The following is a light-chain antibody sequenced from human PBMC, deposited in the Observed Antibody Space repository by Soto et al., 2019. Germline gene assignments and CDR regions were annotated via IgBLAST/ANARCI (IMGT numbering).Light chain of an antibody. Sequence: QSVLTQPPSASGTPGQRVTISCSGTSSNIGTYTVNWYQQLPGTAPKLLIYTDYQRPSGVPDRFSGSKSGTSAFLAINGLHSEDEADYYCASWDDNLNGGVFGGGTQLTVL. CDR2: TDY. CDR3: ASWDDNLNGGV. CDR1: SSNIGTYT. V-gene: IGLV1-44*01. J-gene: IGLJ3*02.